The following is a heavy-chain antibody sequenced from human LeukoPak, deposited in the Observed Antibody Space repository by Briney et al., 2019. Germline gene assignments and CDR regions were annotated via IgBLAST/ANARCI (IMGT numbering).Heavy chain of an antibody. CDR3: ATSLIPPTYWYFDS. CDR2: ISSSVST. Sequence: KPSETLSLTCTVSGASVSTYYWSWIRQPAGKGLEWIGRISSSVSTNYNPSLKSRVTMSVDMSKNQFSLNLRSVTAADTAVYYCATSLIPPTYWYFDSWGQGTLVTVSS. CDR1: GASVSTYY. J-gene: IGHJ4*02. D-gene: IGHD2-21*01. V-gene: IGHV4-4*07.